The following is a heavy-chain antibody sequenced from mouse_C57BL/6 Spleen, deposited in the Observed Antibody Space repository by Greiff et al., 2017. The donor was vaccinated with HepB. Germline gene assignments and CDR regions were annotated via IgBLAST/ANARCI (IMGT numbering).Heavy chain of an antibody. CDR2: IYPGDGDT. Sequence: VQLQQSGAELVKPGASVKISCKASGYAFSSYWMNWVKQRPGKGLEWIGQIYPGDGDTNYNGKFKGKATLTADKSSSTAYMQLSSLNSEDSAVYFCARRGYDRDWFAYWSQGTLVTVSA. CDR1: GYAFSSYW. V-gene: IGHV1-80*01. CDR3: ARRGYDRDWFAY. J-gene: IGHJ3*01. D-gene: IGHD2-2*01.